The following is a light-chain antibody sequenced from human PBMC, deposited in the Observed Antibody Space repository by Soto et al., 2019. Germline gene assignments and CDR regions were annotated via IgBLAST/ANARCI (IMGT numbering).Light chain of an antibody. CDR3: QHYDSLPRT. CDR1: QDISNY. CDR2: DAS. Sequence: DIQMTQSPSSLSASVGDRVTITCQASQDISNYLNWYQQKPGKGPKLLIYDASNLETGVSSRLSGSGSGTDFTFTINSLEPEDIATYYCQHYDSLPRTFGQGTRLEIK. J-gene: IGKJ5*01. V-gene: IGKV1-33*01.